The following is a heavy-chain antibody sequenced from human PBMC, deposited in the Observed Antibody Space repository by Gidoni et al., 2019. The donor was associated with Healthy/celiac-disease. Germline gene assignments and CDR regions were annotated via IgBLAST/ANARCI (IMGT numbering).Heavy chain of an antibody. Sequence: QLHLQESGPALVKPSETLSLTRTVSGASTSSSSDYWGWIRQPPGKGLEWIGSIYYRGITYYSPSLKSRVTISVDRSKNQFTLKLSSVTAADTAVYYCARGGLLPFDYWGQGTLVTVSS. CDR1: GASTSSSSDY. D-gene: IGHD2-15*01. J-gene: IGHJ4*02. CDR3: ARGGLLPFDY. CDR2: IYYRGIT. V-gene: IGHV4-39*01.